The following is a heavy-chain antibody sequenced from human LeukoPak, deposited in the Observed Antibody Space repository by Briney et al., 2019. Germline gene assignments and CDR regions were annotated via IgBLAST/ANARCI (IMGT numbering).Heavy chain of an antibody. Sequence: GGSLRLSCAASGFTFSSYWMSWVRQAPGKGLEWVANIKQDGSEKYYVDSVKGRFTISRDNAKNSLYLQMNSLRAEDTAVYYCARVNDILTGYRAFDIWGQGTMVTVSS. CDR3: ARVNDILTGYRAFDI. V-gene: IGHV3-7*01. J-gene: IGHJ3*02. CDR2: IKQDGSEK. D-gene: IGHD3-9*01. CDR1: GFTFSSYW.